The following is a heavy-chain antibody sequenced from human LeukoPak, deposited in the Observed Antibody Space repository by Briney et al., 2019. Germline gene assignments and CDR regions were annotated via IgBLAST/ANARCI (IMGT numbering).Heavy chain of an antibody. D-gene: IGHD2-2*02. Sequence: ASVKVSCKASGYTFTGYYMHWVRQAPGQGLECMGWINPDSGGTNYAQKFQGRVTMTRDTSISTAYMELSRLTSDDTAVYFCARLNIPMGTFDYWGQGTLVTVSS. CDR3: ARLNIPMGTFDY. V-gene: IGHV1-2*02. CDR2: INPDSGGT. CDR1: GYTFTGYY. J-gene: IGHJ4*02.